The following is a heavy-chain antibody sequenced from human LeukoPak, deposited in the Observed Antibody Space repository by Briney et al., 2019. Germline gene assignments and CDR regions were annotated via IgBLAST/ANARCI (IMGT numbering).Heavy chain of an antibody. CDR2: ISGSGGST. J-gene: IGHJ4*02. V-gene: IGHV3-23*01. Sequence: GGSLRLSCAASGFTFSSYAMSWVRQAPGKGLEWVSGISGSGGSTYYADSVKGRFTISRDNSKNTLYLQMNSLRAEDTAVYYCATGGAWIQLWYFDYWGQGTLVTVSS. D-gene: IGHD5-18*01. CDR1: GFTFSSYA. CDR3: ATGGAWIQLWYFDY.